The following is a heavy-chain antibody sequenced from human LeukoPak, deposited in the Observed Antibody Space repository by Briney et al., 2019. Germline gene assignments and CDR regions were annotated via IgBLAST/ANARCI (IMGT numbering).Heavy chain of an antibody. Sequence: WASVKVSCKASGYTFNNYAIHWVRQAPGQRLDWMGWINAGNGNTRYSQKFQGRVTITRDTSASTAYMELSSLRSEDTAVYYCARGGTSTPPAVDYWGQGSLVTVSS. J-gene: IGHJ4*02. CDR3: ARGGTSTPPAVDY. CDR1: GYTFNNYA. V-gene: IGHV1-3*01. D-gene: IGHD1-1*01. CDR2: INAGNGNT.